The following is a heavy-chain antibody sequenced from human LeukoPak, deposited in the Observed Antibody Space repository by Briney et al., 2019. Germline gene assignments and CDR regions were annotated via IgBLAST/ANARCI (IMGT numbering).Heavy chain of an antibody. CDR3: ARGGLYYYASDAFDI. CDR1: GFTFSSFA. Sequence: PGGSLRLSCAASGFTFSSFAMNWVRQAPGKGLEWVSSVSDSDENTYYADSVKGRFTISRDNAKNSLHLQMNSLRAEDTAVYYCARGGLYYYASDAFDIWGQGTMVTVSS. D-gene: IGHD3-10*01. V-gene: IGHV3-23*01. CDR2: VSDSDENT. J-gene: IGHJ3*02.